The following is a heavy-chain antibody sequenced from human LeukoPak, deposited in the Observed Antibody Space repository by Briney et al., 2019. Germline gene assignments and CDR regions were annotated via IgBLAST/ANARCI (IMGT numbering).Heavy chain of an antibody. CDR3: ARDPMTTVKASGNRFDP. D-gene: IGHD4-11*01. CDR2: INPSGGST. V-gene: IGHV1-46*01. CDR1: GYTFTSYY. J-gene: IGHJ5*02. Sequence: ASVKVSCKASGYTFTSYYMHWVRQAPGQGLEWMGIINPSGGSTSYAQKFQGRVTMTRDTSTSTVYMELSSLRSEDTAVYYCARDPMTTVKASGNRFDPWGQGTLVTVSS.